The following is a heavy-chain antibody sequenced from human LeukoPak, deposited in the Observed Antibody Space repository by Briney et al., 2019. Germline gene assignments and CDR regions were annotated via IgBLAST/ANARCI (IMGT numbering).Heavy chain of an antibody. CDR3: ARDGASGVDIVAHTFDY. CDR1: GGSVSSYY. D-gene: IGHD5-12*01. Sequence: SETLSLTCTVSGGSVSSYYWSWIRQSPGKGLEWIGYIHHSGGTNYNPSLKSRAAISVETSKNQFSLQLRSVTAADTAVYYCARDGASGVDIVAHTFDYWGQGTLVTVSS. J-gene: IGHJ4*02. V-gene: IGHV4-59*02. CDR2: IHHSGGT.